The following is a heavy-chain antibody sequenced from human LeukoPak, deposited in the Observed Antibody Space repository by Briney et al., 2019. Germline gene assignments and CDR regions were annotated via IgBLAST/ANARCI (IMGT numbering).Heavy chain of an antibody. D-gene: IGHD1-1*01. CDR1: GGSISSYY. Sequence: SETLSLTCTVSGGSISSYYWSWIRQPPGKGLEWIGYIYYSGSTNYNPSLKSRVTISVDTSKNQFSLKLSSVTAADTAVYYCAREGAGTIFDYWGQGTLVTVSS. CDR2: IYYSGST. CDR3: AREGAGTIFDY. J-gene: IGHJ4*02. V-gene: IGHV4-59*01.